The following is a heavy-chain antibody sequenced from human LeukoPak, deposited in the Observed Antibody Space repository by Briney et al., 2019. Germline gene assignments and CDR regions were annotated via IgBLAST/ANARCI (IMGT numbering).Heavy chain of an antibody. V-gene: IGHV3-9*01. CDR3: AKDRMVRGVPVYFDY. Sequence: PGGSLRLSCAASGFTFDDYAMHWVRQAPGKVLEWVSGISWNSGSIGYGDSVKGRFTISRDNAKNSLYLQMNSLRAEDTALYYCAKDRMVRGVPVYFDYWGQGTLVTVSS. J-gene: IGHJ4*02. CDR2: ISWNSGSI. CDR1: GFTFDDYA. D-gene: IGHD3-10*01.